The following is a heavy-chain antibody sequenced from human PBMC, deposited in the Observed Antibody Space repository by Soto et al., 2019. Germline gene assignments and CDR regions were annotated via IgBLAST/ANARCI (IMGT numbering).Heavy chain of an antibody. D-gene: IGHD2-15*01. J-gene: IGHJ5*02. Sequence: QVQLVQSGAEVKKPGASVKVSCKASGYTFTSYGISWVRQAPGQGLEWMGWISAYNGNTNYAQKLQGRVTMTTDTTTRTGYRELRSPRSDGTAGYYCAGEVVRVAGTRGFGPWGQGTLVTGSS. V-gene: IGHV1-18*01. CDR1: GYTFTSYG. CDR3: AGEVVRVAGTRGFGP. CDR2: ISAYNGNT.